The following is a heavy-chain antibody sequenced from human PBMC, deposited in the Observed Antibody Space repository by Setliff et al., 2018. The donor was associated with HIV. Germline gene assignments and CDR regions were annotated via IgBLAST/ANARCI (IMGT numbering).Heavy chain of an antibody. D-gene: IGHD6-19*01. J-gene: IGHJ4*02. Sequence: GESLKISCAASGFSLSSYEMHWLRQAPGKGLEWVALIWFDGTKQFYTDSVKGRFTISRDSSTLYLQMNSLRVEDTAVYYCARDISYGSNWPDYWDQGTLVTVSS. V-gene: IGHV3-33*01. CDR1: GFSLSSYE. CDR2: IWFDGTKQ. CDR3: ARDISYGSNWPDY.